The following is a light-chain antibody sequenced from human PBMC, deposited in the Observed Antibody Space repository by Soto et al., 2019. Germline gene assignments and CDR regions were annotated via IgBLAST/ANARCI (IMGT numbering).Light chain of an antibody. CDR1: QSVSSSY. V-gene: IGKV3-20*01. CDR2: GAS. J-gene: IGKJ3*01. CDR3: QQYGSSPLFT. Sequence: EIVLTQSPGTLSLSPGERATLSCRASQSVSSSYLAWFQQKPGQAPRLLIYGASARATGFPDRFSGSGSGTDFNLTISRLEPEDFAVYYCQQYGSSPLFTFGPETQVDIK.